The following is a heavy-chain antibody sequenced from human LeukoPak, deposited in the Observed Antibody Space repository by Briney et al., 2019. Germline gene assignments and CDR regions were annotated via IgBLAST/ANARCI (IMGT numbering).Heavy chain of an antibody. CDR1: GFTFSSYW. J-gene: IGHJ5*02. V-gene: IGHV3-74*01. CDR3: ARDPGYCSSTSCFYYNWFDP. Sequence: PGGSLRLSCVASGFTFSSYWMHWVRHAPGKGLVWVSRINSDGSTTSYADSVKGRFTISRDNAKNTLYLQMNSLRAEDTAVYYCARDPGYCSSTSCFYYNWFDPWGQGTLVTISS. CDR2: INSDGSTT. D-gene: IGHD2-2*01.